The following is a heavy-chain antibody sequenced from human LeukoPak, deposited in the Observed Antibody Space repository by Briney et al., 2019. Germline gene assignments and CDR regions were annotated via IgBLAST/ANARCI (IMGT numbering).Heavy chain of an antibody. D-gene: IGHD5-12*01. V-gene: IGHV3-21*01. CDR1: GFTFSSYS. CDR3: ARDTSVATILPYYFDY. CDR2: ISSSSSYI. Sequence: GGSLRFSCAACGFTFSSYSMNWVRQAPGKGLEWVSSISSSSSYIYYADSVKGRFTISRDNAKNSLYLQMNSLRAEDTAVYYCARDTSVATILPYYFDYWGQGTLVTVSS. J-gene: IGHJ4*02.